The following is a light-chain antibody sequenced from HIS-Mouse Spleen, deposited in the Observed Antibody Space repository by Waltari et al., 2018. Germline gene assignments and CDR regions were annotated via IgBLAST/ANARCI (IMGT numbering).Light chain of an antibody. Sequence: SYELPQPPSVSVSPGQTARITCSGDALPKKSHYWYQQKSGQAPVLVIYEDSKRPSGIPERFSGSSSGTMATLTISGAQVEDEADYYCYSTDSSGNHRVFGGGTKLTVL. V-gene: IGLV3-10*01. CDR1: ALPKKS. J-gene: IGLJ2*01. CDR3: YSTDSSGNHRV. CDR2: EDS.